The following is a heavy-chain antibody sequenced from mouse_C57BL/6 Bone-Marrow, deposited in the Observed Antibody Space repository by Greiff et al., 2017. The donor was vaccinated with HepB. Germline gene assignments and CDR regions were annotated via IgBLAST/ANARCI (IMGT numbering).Heavy chain of an antibody. J-gene: IGHJ1*03. V-gene: IGHV1-52*01. CDR3: ARRYYGSSHWYFDV. CDR2: IDPSDSET. CDR1: GYTFTSYW. D-gene: IGHD1-1*01. Sequence: QVQLKQPGAELVRPGSSVKLSCKASGYTFTSYWMHWVKQRPIQGLEWIGNIDPSDSETHYNQKFKDKATLTVDKSSSTAYMQLSSLTSEDSAVYYCARRYYGSSHWYFDVWGTGTTVTVSS.